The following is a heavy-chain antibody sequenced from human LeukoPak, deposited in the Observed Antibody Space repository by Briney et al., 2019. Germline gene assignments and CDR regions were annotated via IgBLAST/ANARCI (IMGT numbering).Heavy chain of an antibody. D-gene: IGHD3-10*01. J-gene: IGHJ4*02. CDR3: AALWFGDPETPHDY. CDR2: IYYTGTT. CDR1: GGSISRYY. V-gene: IGHV4-59*01. Sequence: SETLSLTCTVSGGSISRYYWRWVRQPPGKGLEWIGYIYYTGTTNYNPSLKSRVTISVDTSKNQFSLKVRSVTAADTAVYYCAALWFGDPETPHDYWGQGTLVTVSS.